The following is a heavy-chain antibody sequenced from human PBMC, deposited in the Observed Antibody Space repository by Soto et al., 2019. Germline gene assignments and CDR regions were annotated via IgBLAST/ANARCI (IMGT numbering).Heavy chain of an antibody. CDR1: GFTFSDYY. CDR2: ISSSGSTI. CDR3: ASRIRHLNVVPLRFLEWLDFDY. D-gene: IGHD3-3*01. J-gene: IGHJ4*02. Sequence: GGSLRLSCAASGFTFSDYYMSWIRQAPGKGLEWVSYISSSGSTIYYADSVKGRFTISRDNAKNSLYLQMNSLRAEDTAVYYCASRIRHLNVVPLRFLEWLDFDYWGQGTLVTVSS. V-gene: IGHV3-11*01.